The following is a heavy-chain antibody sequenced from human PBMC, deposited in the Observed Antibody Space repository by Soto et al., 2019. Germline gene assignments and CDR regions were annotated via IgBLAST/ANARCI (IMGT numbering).Heavy chain of an antibody. V-gene: IGHV1-2*04. CDR1: GYTFTGYY. J-gene: IGHJ4*02. D-gene: IGHD6-13*01. CDR3: ARTAAAGTPLLRHFDY. Sequence: ASVKVSCKASGYTFTGYYMHWVRQAPGQGLEWMGWINPNSGGTNYAQKFQGWVTMTRDTSISTAYMELSGLRSDDTAVYYCARTAAAGTPLLRHFDYWGQGTLVTVSS. CDR2: INPNSGGT.